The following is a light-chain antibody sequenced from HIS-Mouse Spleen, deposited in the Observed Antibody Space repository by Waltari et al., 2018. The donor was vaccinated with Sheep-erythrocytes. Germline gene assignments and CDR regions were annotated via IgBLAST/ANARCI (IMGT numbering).Light chain of an antibody. Sequence: QSVLTQPPSASGTPGQRVTISCSGSSSNIGRTTSNWSQQLPGTAPKLLIYSNNQRPSGVPDRFSGSKSGTSASLAISGLQSEDEADYYCAAWDDSLNGWVFGGGTKLTVL. J-gene: IGLJ3*02. CDR3: AAWDDSLNGWV. CDR1: SSNIGRTT. V-gene: IGLV1-44*01. CDR2: SNN.